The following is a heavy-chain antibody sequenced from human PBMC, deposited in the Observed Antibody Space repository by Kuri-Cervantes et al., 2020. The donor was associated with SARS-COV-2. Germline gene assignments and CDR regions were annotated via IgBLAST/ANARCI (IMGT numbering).Heavy chain of an antibody. V-gene: IGHV3-23*01. CDR3: AKHYCSSTSCSYYFDY. D-gene: IGHD2-2*01. CDR2: ISGSGGST. Sequence: GESLKISCAASGFTFSSYWMSWVRQAPGKGLEWVSAISGSGGSTYYADSVKGRFTISRDNSKNTLYLQMNSLRAEDTAVYYCAKHYCSSTSCSYYFDYWGQGTLVTVSS. CDR1: GFTFSSYW. J-gene: IGHJ4*02.